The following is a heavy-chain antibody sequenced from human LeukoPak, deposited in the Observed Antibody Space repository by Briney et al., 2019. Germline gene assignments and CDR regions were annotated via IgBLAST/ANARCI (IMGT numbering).Heavy chain of an antibody. CDR1: GGSISSGGYY. CDR3: ARDLLRGYSGSETDDAFHI. V-gene: IGHV4-31*03. D-gene: IGHD5-12*01. Sequence: PSETLSLTCTVSGGSISSGGYYWSWIRQHPGKGLEWIGYIYYSGSTYYNPSLKSRLTISIDTSKNQFSLKLSSVTAADTAVYYCARDLLRGYSGSETDDAFHIWGQGTMVTVSS. J-gene: IGHJ3*02. CDR2: IYYSGST.